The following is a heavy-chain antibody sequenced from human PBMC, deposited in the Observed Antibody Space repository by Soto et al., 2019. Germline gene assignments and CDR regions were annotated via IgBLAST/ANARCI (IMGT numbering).Heavy chain of an antibody. V-gene: IGHV3-9*01. D-gene: IGHD3-10*01. CDR1: GFTFDAYA. CDR3: GKTSAGSGSESVWSSGWFAP. CDR2: ISWNGGRI. J-gene: IGHJ5*02. Sequence: EVQLVESGGGSAQPGGSLRLSCAASGFTFDAYAMHWVRQAPGRGLEWVSGISWNGGRIAYAESVKGRFTISRDNAKSSLYLHMNKLRAEDTALYYCGKTSAGSGSESVWSSGWFAPWGQGTLVTVSS.